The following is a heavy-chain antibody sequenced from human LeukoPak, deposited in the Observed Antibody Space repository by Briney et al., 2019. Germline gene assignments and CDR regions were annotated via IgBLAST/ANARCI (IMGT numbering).Heavy chain of an antibody. D-gene: IGHD3-3*01. CDR3: AIGPGGYYFDY. CDR2: INQGGNT. V-gene: IGHV4-34*01. J-gene: IGHJ4*02. CDR1: GGSFGNYY. Sequence: SETLSLTCTVYGGSFGNYYWSWIRQPPGKGLEWIAEINQGGNTNYNPSLRSRVTISLDTSKNQFSLKLSSVSAADTAVYYCAIGPGGYYFDYWGQGTLVTVSS.